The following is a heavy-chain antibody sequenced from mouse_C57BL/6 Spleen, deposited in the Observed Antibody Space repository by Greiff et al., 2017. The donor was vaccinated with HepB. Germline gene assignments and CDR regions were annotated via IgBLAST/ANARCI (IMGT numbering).Heavy chain of an antibody. CDR2: IWRDGST. Sequence: QVQLQQSGPGLVAPSQSLSITCTVSGFSLTSYGVHWVRQPPGTGLEWLVVIWRDGSTTYNSALKSRLSISKDNYKTQVFLIMNSLQTDDTAMYYCAGRAGWRAMDYWGQGTSVTVAS. CDR3: AGRAGWRAMDY. V-gene: IGHV2-6*03. CDR1: GFSLTSYG. J-gene: IGHJ4*01. D-gene: IGHD2-3*01.